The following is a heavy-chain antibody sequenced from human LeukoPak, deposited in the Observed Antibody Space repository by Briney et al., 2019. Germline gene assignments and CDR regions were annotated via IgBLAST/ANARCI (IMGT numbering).Heavy chain of an antibody. CDR2: ISYDGNNK. CDR1: GFSFSSYA. D-gene: IGHD5-12*01. CDR3: ARGYDYYYYGMDV. J-gene: IGHJ6*02. Sequence: PGGSLRLSCAASGFSFSSYAMYWVRQAPGTGLDWVAVISYDGNNKYYADSVKGRFTISRDNSKNTLYLQMNSLRAEDTAVYYCARGYDYYYYGMDVWGQGTTVTVSS. V-gene: IGHV3-30-3*01.